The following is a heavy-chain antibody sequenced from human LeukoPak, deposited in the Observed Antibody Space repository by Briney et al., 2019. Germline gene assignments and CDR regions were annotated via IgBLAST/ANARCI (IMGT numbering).Heavy chain of an antibody. CDR2: ISSSSSTI. CDR1: GFTFSSYS. CDR3: AKNRGSGYQLTRAYYYMDV. Sequence: GGSLRLSCAASGFTFSSYSMNWVRQAPGKGLEWVSYISSSSSTIYYADSVKGRFTISRDNAKNSLYLQMNSLRAEDTAVYYCAKNRGSGYQLTRAYYYMDVWGKGTTVTVSS. V-gene: IGHV3-48*01. J-gene: IGHJ6*03. D-gene: IGHD2-2*01.